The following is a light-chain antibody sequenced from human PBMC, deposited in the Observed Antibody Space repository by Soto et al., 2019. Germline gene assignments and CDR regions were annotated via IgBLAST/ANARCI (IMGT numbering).Light chain of an antibody. V-gene: IGKV1-5*03. CDR1: QSISSW. J-gene: IGKJ4*01. Sequence: DIQMTQSPSTLSVSVGDRVTITCRASQSISSWLAWYQQKPGKAPKVLIYKASSLESGVPSRFSGSGSGTDFTLTISSLQPDDFAVYYCQQYNNWPLTFGGGTTVEIK. CDR2: KAS. CDR3: QQYNNWPLT.